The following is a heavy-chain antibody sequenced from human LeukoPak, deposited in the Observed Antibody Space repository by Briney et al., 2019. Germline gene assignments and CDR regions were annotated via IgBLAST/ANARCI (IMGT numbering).Heavy chain of an antibody. Sequence: SETLSLTCTVSGGSISSYYWSWIRQPPGKGLEWIGYIYYSGSTNYNPSLKSRVTISVDTSKNQFSLKLSSVTAADTAVYYCASITIFGVKTGSITWGQGTLVTVSS. CDR2: IYYSGST. D-gene: IGHD3-3*01. V-gene: IGHV4-59*01. CDR1: GGSISSYY. J-gene: IGHJ5*02. CDR3: ASITIFGVKTGSIT.